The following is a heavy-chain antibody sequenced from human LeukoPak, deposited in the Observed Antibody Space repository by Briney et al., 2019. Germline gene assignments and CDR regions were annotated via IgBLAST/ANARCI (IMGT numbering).Heavy chain of an antibody. CDR2: INPVFHTA. J-gene: IGHJ5*02. D-gene: IGHD1-26*01. V-gene: IGHV1-69*06. CDR3: ARSRTWEDWFDP. Sequence: SVKVSCKTSGDTFSSYAISWVRQAPGQGLEWMGGINPVFHTANYAQKFQGRLTITADKSTSTAYMELSSLRSEGTAMYYCARSRTWEDWFDPWGQGTLVTVSS. CDR1: GDTFSSYA.